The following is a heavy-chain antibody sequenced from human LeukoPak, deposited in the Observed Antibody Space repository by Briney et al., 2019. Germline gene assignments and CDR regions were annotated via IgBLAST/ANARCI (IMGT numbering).Heavy chain of an antibody. CDR2: INPNSGGT. CDR3: ARGSGYCSGGSCYPFDY. V-gene: IGHV1-2*02. CDR1: GYTFTGYY. J-gene: IGHJ4*02. Sequence: GASVKVSCKASGYTFTGYYMHWVRQAPGQGLEWMGWINPNSGGTNYAQKFQGRVTMTRDTSISTAYMELSRLRSDDTAVYYCARGSGYCSGGSCYPFDYWGQGTLVTVSS. D-gene: IGHD2-15*01.